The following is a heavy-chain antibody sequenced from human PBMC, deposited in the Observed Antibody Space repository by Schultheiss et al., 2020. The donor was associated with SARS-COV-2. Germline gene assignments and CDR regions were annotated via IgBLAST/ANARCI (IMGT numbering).Heavy chain of an antibody. J-gene: IGHJ6*02. CDR1: GFTFSSYG. CDR2: IWYDGSNK. CDR3: ARDRLPQPPSGVYYYYYGMDV. V-gene: IGHV3-33*08. Sequence: GGSLRLSCAASGFTFSSYGMHWVRQAPGKGLEWVAVIWYDGSNKYYADSVKGRFTISRDNAKKSLYLQMNSLRAEDTAVYYCARDRLPQPPSGVYYYYYGMDVWGQGTTVTVSS. D-gene: IGHD6-25*01.